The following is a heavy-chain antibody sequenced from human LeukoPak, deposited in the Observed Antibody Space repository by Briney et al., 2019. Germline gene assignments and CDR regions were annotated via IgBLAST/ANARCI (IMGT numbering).Heavy chain of an antibody. CDR1: GYSISSGYY. Sequence: SETLSLTCTVSGYSISSGYYWGWIRQPPGKGLEWIGSIYHSGSTYYNPSLKSRVTISVDTSKNQFSLKLSSVTAADTAVYYCARDLARTLGWFDPWGQGTLVTVSS. D-gene: IGHD2-2*01. V-gene: IGHV4-38-2*02. CDR3: ARDLARTLGWFDP. J-gene: IGHJ5*02. CDR2: IYHSGST.